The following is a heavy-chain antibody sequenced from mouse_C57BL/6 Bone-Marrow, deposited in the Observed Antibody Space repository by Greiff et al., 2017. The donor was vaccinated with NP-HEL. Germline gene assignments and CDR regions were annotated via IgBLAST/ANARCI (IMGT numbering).Heavy chain of an antibody. Sequence: VQLQQSVAELVRPGASVKLSCTASGFNIKNTYMHWVKQRPEQGLEWIGRIDPANGNTKYAPKFQGKATITADTSSNTAYLQLSSLISEDTAIYYCAISLWLRRGSYWYFDVWGTGTTVTVSS. CDR2: IDPANGNT. CDR1: GFNIKNTY. CDR3: AISLWLRRGSYWYFDV. J-gene: IGHJ1*03. V-gene: IGHV14-3*01. D-gene: IGHD2-2*01.